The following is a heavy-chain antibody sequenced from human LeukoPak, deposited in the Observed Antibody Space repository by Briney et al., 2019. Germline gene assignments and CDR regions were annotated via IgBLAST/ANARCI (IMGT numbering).Heavy chain of an antibody. D-gene: IGHD2-2*01. V-gene: IGHV4-34*01. CDR1: GGSFSGYY. Sequence: SETLSLTCAVYGGSFSGYYWSWIRQPPGKGLEWIGEINHSGSTNYNPSLKSRVTISVDTSKNQFSQKLSSVTAADTAVYYCARGRVGDIVVVPAATTFDYWGQGTLVTVSS. J-gene: IGHJ4*02. CDR3: ARGRVGDIVVVPAATTFDY. CDR2: INHSGST.